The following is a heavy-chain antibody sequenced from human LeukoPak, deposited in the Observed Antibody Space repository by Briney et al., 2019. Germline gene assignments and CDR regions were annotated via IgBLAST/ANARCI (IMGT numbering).Heavy chain of an antibody. CDR3: ARDASGYSPWDFDY. J-gene: IGHJ4*02. D-gene: IGHD3-22*01. CDR2: IYYSGST. V-gene: IGHV4-59*01. CDR1: GGSISSYY. Sequence: SETLSLTCTVPGGSISSYYWSWIRQPPGKGLEWIGYIYYSGSTNYNPSLKSRVTISVDTSKNQFSLKLSSVTAADTAVYYCARDASGYSPWDFDYWGQGTLVTVSS.